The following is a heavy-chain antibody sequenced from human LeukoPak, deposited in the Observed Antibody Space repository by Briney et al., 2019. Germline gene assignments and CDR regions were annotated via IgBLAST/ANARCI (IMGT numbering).Heavy chain of an antibody. CDR1: GFSFSNSW. Sequence: GGSLRLSCAASGFSFSNSWMSWVRQAPERGLEWVANIKSDGSQKDYVDSVKGRFTVSRDNAKNSLYLQMNSLRAEDTAVYYCANSRYDSSGYYGIIGYWGRGTLVTVSS. D-gene: IGHD3-22*01. J-gene: IGHJ4*02. CDR3: ANSRYDSSGYYGIIGY. V-gene: IGHV3-7*01. CDR2: IKSDGSQK.